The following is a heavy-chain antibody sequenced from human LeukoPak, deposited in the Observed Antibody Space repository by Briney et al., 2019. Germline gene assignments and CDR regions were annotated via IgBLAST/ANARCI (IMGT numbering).Heavy chain of an antibody. J-gene: IGHJ3*02. CDR1: GYTFTSYY. CDR3: AREGEDYNGAFDI. Sequence: GASVKVSCKASGYTFTSYYMHWVRQAPGQGLEWMGIINPSGGSTSYAQKFQGRVTMTRDTSISTAYMELSRLRSDDTAVYYCAREGEDYNGAFDIWGQGTMVTVSS. CDR2: INPSGGST. V-gene: IGHV1-46*01. D-gene: IGHD3-16*01.